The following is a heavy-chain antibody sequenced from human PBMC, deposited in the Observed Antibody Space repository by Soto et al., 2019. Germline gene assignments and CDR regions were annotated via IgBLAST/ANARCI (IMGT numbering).Heavy chain of an antibody. V-gene: IGHV4-59*01. D-gene: IGHD2-15*01. J-gene: IGHJ5*02. CDR2: IYYSGST. Sequence: ETLSLTCPVSGVSISSYYWSWIRQPPGKGLEWIGYIYYSGSTNYNPSLKSRVTISVDTSKNQFSLKLSSVTAADTAVYYCARDLRVVAATSGNWFDPWGQGTLVTVYS. CDR1: GVSISSYY. CDR3: ARDLRVVAATSGNWFDP.